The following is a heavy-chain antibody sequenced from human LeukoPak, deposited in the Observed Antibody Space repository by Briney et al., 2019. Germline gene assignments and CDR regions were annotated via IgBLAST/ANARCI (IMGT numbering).Heavy chain of an antibody. CDR3: ARAGVECGGDCFPIDY. V-gene: IGHV1-18*04. CDR2: ISAYNGNA. D-gene: IGHD2-21*02. J-gene: IGHJ4*02. Sequence: GASVKVSCKASGYTFTGYYMHWVRQAPGQGLEWMGWISAYNGNANYAQKLQGRVTMTTDTSTSTAYMELRSLRSDDTAVYYCARAGVECGGDCFPIDYWGQGTLVTVSS. CDR1: GYTFTGYY.